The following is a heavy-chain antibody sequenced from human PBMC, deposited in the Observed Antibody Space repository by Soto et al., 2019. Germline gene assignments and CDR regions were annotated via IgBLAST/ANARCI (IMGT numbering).Heavy chain of an antibody. CDR1: GGTFSSYA. CDR3: ATRDPGHY. J-gene: IGHJ4*02. V-gene: IGHV1-46*01. CDR2: ISPDGGRT. Sequence: ASVNVSCKASGGTFSSYAISWVRQAPGQGLEWMGIISPDGGRTSYAQKFQGRVTMTRXXXXXXVXMXLNXXRSEDTAVYYCATRDPGHYWGQGTLVTVTS.